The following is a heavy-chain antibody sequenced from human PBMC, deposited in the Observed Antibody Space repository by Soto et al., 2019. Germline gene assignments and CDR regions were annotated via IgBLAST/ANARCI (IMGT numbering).Heavy chain of an antibody. CDR2: IYHGST. Sequence: QLQLQESGSGLVKASQTLSLTCAVSGGSISSGGYSWSWIRQPPGKGLEWIGYIYHGSTYYNPSLKLRXXRSIDRSKNQFSLKLSSVTAADTAVYYCASSGSRGIGAFDIWGQGTMVTVSS. V-gene: IGHV4-30-2*01. CDR1: GGSISSGGYS. J-gene: IGHJ3*02. D-gene: IGHD3-22*01. CDR3: ASSGSRGIGAFDI.